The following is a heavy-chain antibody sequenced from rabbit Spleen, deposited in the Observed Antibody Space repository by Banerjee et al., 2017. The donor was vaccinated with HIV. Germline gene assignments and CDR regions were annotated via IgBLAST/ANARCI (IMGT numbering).Heavy chain of an antibody. CDR3: ARAYSPTNSDPRYFDL. CDR2: IYAGSSGST. V-gene: IGHV1S45*01. CDR1: GFTISSSYW. D-gene: IGHD7-1*01. Sequence: QERLEESGGDLVKPEGSLTLTCTASGFTISSSYWRCWVRQAPGKGLEWIACIYAGSSGSTYCASWAKGRFTISKTSSTTVTLQMTSLTVADTATYFCARAYSPTNSDPRYFDLWGPGTLVNVS. J-gene: IGHJ4*01.